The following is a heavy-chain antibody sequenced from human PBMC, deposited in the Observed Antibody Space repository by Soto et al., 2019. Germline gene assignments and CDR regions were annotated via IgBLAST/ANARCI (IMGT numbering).Heavy chain of an antibody. D-gene: IGHD3-3*01. CDR3: ARSSIKPQVFMYPFDS. CDR2: IYYDGNT. Sequence: NPSETLSLTCTVSGGSISSYYWGWIRQPPGKGLESIANIYYDGNTYYNPSLKGRVTISLDTSKNQFSLRLNSVTAADTAVYYCARSSIKPQVFMYPFDSWSQGTLVTVSS. V-gene: IGHV4-39*01. J-gene: IGHJ4*02. CDR1: GGSISSYY.